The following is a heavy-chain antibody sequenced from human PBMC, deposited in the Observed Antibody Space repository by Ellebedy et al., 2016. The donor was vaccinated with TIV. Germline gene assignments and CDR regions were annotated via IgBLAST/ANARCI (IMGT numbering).Heavy chain of an antibody. CDR1: GGSFSGYY. V-gene: IGHV4-34*01. D-gene: IGHD1-26*01. J-gene: IGHJ6*02. CDR2: INHSGST. CDR3: ARLYRRPPHGMDV. Sequence: SETLSLXXAVYGGSFSGYYWSWIRQPPGKGLEWIGEINHSGSTNYNPSLKSRVTISVDTSKNQFSLKLSSVTAADTAVYYCARLYRRPPHGMDVWGQGTTVTVSS.